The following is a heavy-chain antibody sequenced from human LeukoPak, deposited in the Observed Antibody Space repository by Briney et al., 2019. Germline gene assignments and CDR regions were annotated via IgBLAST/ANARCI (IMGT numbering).Heavy chain of an antibody. J-gene: IGHJ4*02. CDR2: INHRGNT. Sequence: SETLSLTCTVSGGSISSSSYYWGWIRQPPGKGLEWIGEINHRGNTNYNPSLKSRVTISVDTSKNQFSLKLKSVTAADTAVYYCARVPEYVGINYFDSWGQGTQVTVSS. CDR1: GGSISSSSYY. D-gene: IGHD3-10*02. CDR3: ARVPEYVGINYFDS. V-gene: IGHV4-39*07.